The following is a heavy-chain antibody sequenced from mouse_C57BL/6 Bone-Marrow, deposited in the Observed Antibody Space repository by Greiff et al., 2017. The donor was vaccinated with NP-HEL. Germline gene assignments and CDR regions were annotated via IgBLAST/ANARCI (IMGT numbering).Heavy chain of an antibody. CDR1: GYSFTGYY. V-gene: IGHV1-42*01. Sequence: EVQLQQSGPELVKPGASVKISCKASGYSFTGYYMNWVKQSPEKSLEWIGEINPSTGGTTYNQKFKAKATLTVDKSSSTAYMQLKRLTSEDSAVNYCARTKGKALDYWGQGTTLTVSS. CDR2: INPSTGGT. J-gene: IGHJ2*01. CDR3: ARTKGKALDY. D-gene: IGHD2-1*01.